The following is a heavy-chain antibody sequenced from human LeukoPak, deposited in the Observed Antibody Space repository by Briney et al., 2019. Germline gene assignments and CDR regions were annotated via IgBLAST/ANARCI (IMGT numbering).Heavy chain of an antibody. V-gene: IGHV1-69*02. CDR2: IIPILGIA. J-gene: IGHJ4*02. Sequence: ASVKVSCKASGGTFSSYTISWVRQAPGQGLEWMGRIIPILGIANYAQKFQGRVPITGDKSTSTAYMELSSLRSEDTAVYYCASSRSRDFWSGYYSYYFDYWGQGTLVTVSS. CDR1: GGTFSSYT. CDR3: ASSRSRDFWSGYYSYYFDY. D-gene: IGHD3-3*01.